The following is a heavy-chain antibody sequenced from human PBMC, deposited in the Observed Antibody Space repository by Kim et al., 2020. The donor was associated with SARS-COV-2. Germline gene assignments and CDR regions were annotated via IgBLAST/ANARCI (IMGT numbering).Heavy chain of an antibody. J-gene: IGHJ4*02. CDR3: TRDHHYGSGSYTPFDY. D-gene: IGHD3-10*01. CDR2: IRSKAYGGTT. V-gene: IGHV3-49*03. Sequence: GGSLRLSCTASGFTFGDYAMSWFRQAPGKGLEWVGFIRSKAYGGTTEYAASVKGRFTISRDDSKSIAYLQMNSLKTEDTAVYYCTRDHHYGSGSYTPFDYWGQGTLVTVSS. CDR1: GFTFGDYA.